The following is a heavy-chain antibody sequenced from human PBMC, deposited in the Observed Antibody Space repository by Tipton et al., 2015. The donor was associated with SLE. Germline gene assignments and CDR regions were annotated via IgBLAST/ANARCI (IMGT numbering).Heavy chain of an antibody. D-gene: IGHD2-21*01. Sequence: TLSLTCTVSGYSISSNYYWGWIRKPPGKGLEWIGSLYHTGTTYYNPSLRSRVTISVDTSKNQFSLKVTSVTAADTAVYYCARRRYCGGAKCYYFDYWGQGKLVTVSP. CDR1: GYSISSNYY. V-gene: IGHV4-38-2*02. CDR2: LYHTGTT. J-gene: IGHJ4*02. CDR3: ARRRYCGGAKCYYFDY.